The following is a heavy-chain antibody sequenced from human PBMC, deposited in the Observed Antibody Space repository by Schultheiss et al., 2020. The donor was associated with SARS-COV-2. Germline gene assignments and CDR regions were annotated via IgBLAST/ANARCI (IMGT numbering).Heavy chain of an antibody. Sequence: GESLKISCAASGFTFSSYGMHWVRQAPGKGLEWVAVISYDGSNKYYADSVKGRFTISRDNSKNTLYLQMNSLRAEDTAVYYCASEGQLFIYWGQGTLVTVSS. CDR3: ASEGQLFIY. CDR1: GFTFSSYG. J-gene: IGHJ4*02. D-gene: IGHD6-6*01. CDR2: ISYDGSNK. V-gene: IGHV3-30*03.